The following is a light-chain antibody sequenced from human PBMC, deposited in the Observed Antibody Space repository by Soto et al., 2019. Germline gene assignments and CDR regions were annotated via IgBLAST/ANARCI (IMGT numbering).Light chain of an antibody. Sequence: EIVLTQSPGTLSLSPGERATLSCRASQSVSSTYLAWYQQKTGQAPRLLIYDASTRAAGIPDRFSGSGSGTDFTLTISRLEAEDFAVYYFHQYASSPWTFGQGAKVEIK. J-gene: IGKJ1*01. V-gene: IGKV3-20*01. CDR3: HQYASSPWT. CDR2: DAS. CDR1: QSVSSTY.